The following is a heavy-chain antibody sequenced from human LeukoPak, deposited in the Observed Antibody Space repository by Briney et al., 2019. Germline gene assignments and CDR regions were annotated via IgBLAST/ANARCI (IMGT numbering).Heavy chain of an antibody. D-gene: IGHD3-22*01. J-gene: IGHJ3*02. Sequence: SETLSLTCTVSGGSISSYYWSWIRQPPGKGLEWIGYIYYSGSTNYNPSLKSRVTISVDTSKNQFSLKLSSVTAADTAVYYCAREDDSSGYYGSTGAFDIWGQGTMVTVSS. V-gene: IGHV4-59*01. CDR2: IYYSGST. CDR3: AREDDSSGYYGSTGAFDI. CDR1: GGSISSYY.